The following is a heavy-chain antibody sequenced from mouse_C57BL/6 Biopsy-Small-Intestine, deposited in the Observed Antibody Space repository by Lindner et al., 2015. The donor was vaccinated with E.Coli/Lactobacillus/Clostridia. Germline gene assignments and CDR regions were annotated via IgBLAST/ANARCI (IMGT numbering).Heavy chain of an antibody. V-gene: IGHV2-3*01. D-gene: IGHD1-1*01. CDR1: GFSLTSYG. CDR3: AREVLPMDY. Sequence: VQLQESGPGLVAPSQSLSITCTVSGFSLTSYGVRWVRQPPGEGLEWLGVIWGDGGTHYHSALISRLSISKDNSKSQVFLKLNSLQTDDTATYYCAREVLPMDYWGQGTSVTVSS. J-gene: IGHJ4*01. CDR2: IWGDGGT.